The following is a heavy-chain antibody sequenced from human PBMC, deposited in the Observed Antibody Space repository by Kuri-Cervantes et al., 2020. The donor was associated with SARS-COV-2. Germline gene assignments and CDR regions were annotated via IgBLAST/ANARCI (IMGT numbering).Heavy chain of an antibody. CDR2: IYYSGST. CDR1: GGSISSSSYY. D-gene: IGHD4-11*01. CDR3: ARHSPLQSYYYYYYGMDV. Sequence: GSLRLSCTVSGGSISSSSYYWGWIRQPPGKGLEWIGSIYYSGSTYYNPSLKSRVTISVDTSKNQFSLKLSSVTAADTAVYYCARHSPLQSYYYYYYGMDVWGQGTTVTVSS. V-gene: IGHV4-39*01. J-gene: IGHJ6*02.